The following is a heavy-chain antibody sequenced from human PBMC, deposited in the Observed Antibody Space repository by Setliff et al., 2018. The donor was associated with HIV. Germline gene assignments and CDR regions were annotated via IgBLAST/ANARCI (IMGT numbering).Heavy chain of an antibody. CDR2: INGGDGNT. D-gene: IGHD1-26*01. Sequence: GASVKVSCKASGYSFTNSAIHWVRQAPGQRPEWMGRINGGDGNTKYSQQFQGRVTITRDTSATTAYMELSSLRSEDMAVYYCARGVVGARSFGDWGQGTLVTVSS. J-gene: IGHJ4*02. CDR1: GYSFTNSA. CDR3: ARGVVGARSFGD. V-gene: IGHV1-3*03.